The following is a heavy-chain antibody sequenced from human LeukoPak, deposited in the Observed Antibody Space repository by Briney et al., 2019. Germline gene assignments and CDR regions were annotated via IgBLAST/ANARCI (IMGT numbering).Heavy chain of an antibody. CDR1: GFIFSSYG. V-gene: IGHV3-30*18. Sequence: GGSLRLSCAASGFIFSSYGMHCVRQAPGKGLEWVAHISYDGSNKNHADSVKGRFTISRDNSKKTLYLQMNSRRAEGTAVYYCAKGHLLYGDYGQHYYFDYWGQGTLVTVSS. CDR2: ISYDGSNK. J-gene: IGHJ4*02. CDR3: AKGHLLYGDYGQHYYFDY. D-gene: IGHD4-17*01.